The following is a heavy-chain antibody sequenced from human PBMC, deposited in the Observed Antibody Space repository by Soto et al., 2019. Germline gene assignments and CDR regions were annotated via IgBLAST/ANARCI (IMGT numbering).Heavy chain of an antibody. CDR2: TRHDGSNT. Sequence: PGGSLRLSSAASGFTFSGYGMHWVRQAPGKGLEWVAVTRHDGSNTYYADSVRGRFTISRDNSNKMLYLQMNSLRAEDTAVYYCARDGVGTTTYFGYFDYWGQGTLVTVSS. D-gene: IGHD1-26*01. V-gene: IGHV3-33*01. CDR1: GFTFSGYG. J-gene: IGHJ4*02. CDR3: ARDGVGTTTYFGYFDY.